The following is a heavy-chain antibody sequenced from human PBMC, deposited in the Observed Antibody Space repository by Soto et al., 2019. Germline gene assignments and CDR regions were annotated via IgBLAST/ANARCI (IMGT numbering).Heavy chain of an antibody. Sequence: PGGSLRLSCAASGGPFSSYSMSWVRQAPGKGLEWVSGISGGGGATYYADSVKGRFTISRDNSKNTLYLQMNSLRAEDTAIYYCAKSEPYGSGSYYFDYWGQGTLVTAPQ. D-gene: IGHD1-26*01. J-gene: IGHJ4*02. CDR1: GGPFSSYS. V-gene: IGHV3-23*01. CDR2: ISGGGGAT. CDR3: AKSEPYGSGSYYFDY.